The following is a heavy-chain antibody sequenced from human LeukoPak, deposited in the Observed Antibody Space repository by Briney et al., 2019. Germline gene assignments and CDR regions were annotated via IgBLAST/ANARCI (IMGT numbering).Heavy chain of an antibody. CDR3: ARDGVVDTAMVPYYFDY. CDR1: GFTVGSNY. D-gene: IGHD5-18*01. Sequence: GGSLRLSCAASGFTVGSNYMSWVRQAPGKGLEWVSVIYSGGSTYYADSVKGRFTISRDNAKNSLYLQMNSLRAEDTAVYYCARDGVVDTAMVPYYFDYWGQGTLVTVSS. CDR2: IYSGGST. V-gene: IGHV3-66*01. J-gene: IGHJ4*02.